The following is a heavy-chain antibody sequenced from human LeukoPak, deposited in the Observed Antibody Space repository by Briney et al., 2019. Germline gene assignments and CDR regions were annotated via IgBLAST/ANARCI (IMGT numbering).Heavy chain of an antibody. V-gene: IGHV3-66*01. CDR3: ARVHGSGYYYYGMDV. CDR1: GFTVSSNY. Sequence: GGSLRLSCAASGFTVSSNYMSWVRQAPGKGLEWVSVFYSGGSTYYTVSVKGGFTLSRENSKNTLYLKINSLRAEDTAVYYCARVHGSGYYYYGMDVCGEGATVTVSS. CDR2: FYSGGST. D-gene: IGHD3-10*01. J-gene: IGHJ6*04.